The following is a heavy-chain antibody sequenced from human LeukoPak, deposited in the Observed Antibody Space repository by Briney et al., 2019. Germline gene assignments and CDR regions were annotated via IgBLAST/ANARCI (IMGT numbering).Heavy chain of an antibody. V-gene: IGHV3-23*01. Sequence: GGSLRLSCAASGFTFSSYAMSWVRQAPGKGLEWVSAISGSGGSTYYAGSVKGRFTISRDNSKNTLYLQMNSLRAEDTAVYYCAKDIRRTVTGYFDYWGQGTLVTVSS. CDR1: GFTFSSYA. CDR3: AKDIRRTVTGYFDY. D-gene: IGHD4-17*01. J-gene: IGHJ4*02. CDR2: ISGSGGST.